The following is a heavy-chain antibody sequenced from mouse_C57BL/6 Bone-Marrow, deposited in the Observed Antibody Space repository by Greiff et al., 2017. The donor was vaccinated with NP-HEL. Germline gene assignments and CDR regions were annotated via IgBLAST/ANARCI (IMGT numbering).Heavy chain of an antibody. V-gene: IGHV5-6*01. CDR3: ARPVYYYGSTYWYFDV. CDR1: GFTFSSYG. J-gene: IGHJ1*03. Sequence: EVQLVESGGDLVKPGGSLKLSCAASGFTFSSYGMSWVRQTPDKRLEWVATISSGGSYTYYPDSVKGRFTISRDNAKNTLYLQMSSLKSEDTAMYYCARPVYYYGSTYWYFDVWGTGTTVTVSS. D-gene: IGHD1-1*01. CDR2: ISSGGSYT.